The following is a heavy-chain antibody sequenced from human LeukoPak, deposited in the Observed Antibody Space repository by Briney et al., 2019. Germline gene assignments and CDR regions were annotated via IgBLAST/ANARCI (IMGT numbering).Heavy chain of an antibody. V-gene: IGHV3-23*01. D-gene: IGHD1-26*01. J-gene: IGHJ4*02. Sequence: XSAXIGSGGSTYYADSVKGRFTISRDNSKNTLYLQMNSLRAEDTAVYYCAKYASGSYYTGYVDYWGQGTLVTVSS. CDR2: XIGSGGST. CDR3: AKYASGSYYTGYVDY.